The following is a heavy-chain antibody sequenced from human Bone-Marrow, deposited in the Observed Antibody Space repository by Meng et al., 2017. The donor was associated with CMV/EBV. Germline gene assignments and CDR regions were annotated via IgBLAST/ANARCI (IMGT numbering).Heavy chain of an antibody. V-gene: IGHV3-30-3*01. CDR2: ISYDGSNK. CDR1: GFTFSSYA. Sequence: GGSLRLSCAASGFTFSSYAMHWVRQAPGKGLEWVAVISYDGSNKYYADSVKGRFTISRDNAKNSLYLQMNSLRAEDTAVYYCASGDTANIWGQGTMVPVSS. CDR3: ASGDTANI. D-gene: IGHD5-18*01. J-gene: IGHJ3*02.